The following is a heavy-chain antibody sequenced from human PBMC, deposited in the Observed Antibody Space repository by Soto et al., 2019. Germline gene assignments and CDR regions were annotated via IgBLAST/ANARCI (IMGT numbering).Heavy chain of an antibody. CDR3: ATRITVFGLLIPPFDP. J-gene: IGHJ5*02. D-gene: IGHD3-3*01. CDR1: GGSVNGYY. V-gene: IGHV4-34*01. Sequence: SETLSLTCAVYGGSVNGYYWNWIRKPPGKGLEWIGEINHTGCTNYNPSLKRRVTMSVDTSKNQFSLRLSSVTAADTAIYYCATRITVFGLLIPPFDPWGQGTQVTVSS. CDR2: INHTGCT.